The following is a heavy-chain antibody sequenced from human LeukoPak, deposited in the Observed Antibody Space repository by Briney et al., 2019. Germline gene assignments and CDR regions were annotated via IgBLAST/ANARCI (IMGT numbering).Heavy chain of an antibody. J-gene: IGHJ3*02. CDR3: ARAKGSIVVVPAAITAFDI. V-gene: IGHV4-59*12. CDR1: GASFSTNY. D-gene: IGHD2-2*02. CDR2: VFDSGST. Sequence: SETLSLTCSVSGASFSTNYWSWIRQPPGRGLEWIGYVFDSGSTNYNPSLKSRVTISVDTSTKQFSLRLSSVTAADTAVYYCARAKGSIVVVPAAITAFDIWGQGTMVTVSS.